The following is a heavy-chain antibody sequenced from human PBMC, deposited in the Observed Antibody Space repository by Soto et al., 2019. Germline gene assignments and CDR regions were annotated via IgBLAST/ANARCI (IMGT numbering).Heavy chain of an antibody. CDR2: ISAYNGNT. Sequence: ASVKVSSKASGYTFTSYGISWVRQAPGQGLEWMGWISAYNGNTNYAQKLQGRVTMTTDTSTSTAYMELRSLRSDDTAVYYCARDQSRYDSSGYPNFDYWGQGTLVTVSS. D-gene: IGHD3-22*01. V-gene: IGHV1-18*01. CDR3: ARDQSRYDSSGYPNFDY. CDR1: GYTFTSYG. J-gene: IGHJ4*02.